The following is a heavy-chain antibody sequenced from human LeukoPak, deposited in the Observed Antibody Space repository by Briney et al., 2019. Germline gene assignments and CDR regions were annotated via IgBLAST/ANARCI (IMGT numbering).Heavy chain of an antibody. CDR2: INHSGST. V-gene: IGHV4-34*01. D-gene: IGHD6-19*01. Sequence: KPAETLSLTCTVSGGFISSYYWSWIRQPPGKGLEWIGEINHSGSTKYNPSHKSRVTISVDTSKIQFSLKMSSVTAADTAVYYCARGEAVAGTFRVSYYYYGMDVWGQGTTVTVSS. J-gene: IGHJ6*02. CDR3: ARGEAVAGTFRVSYYYYGMDV. CDR1: GGFISSYY.